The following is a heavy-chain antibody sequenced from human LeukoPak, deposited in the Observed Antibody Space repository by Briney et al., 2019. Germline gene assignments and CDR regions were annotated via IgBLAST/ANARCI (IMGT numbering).Heavy chain of an antibody. V-gene: IGHV3-33*06. D-gene: IGHD3-16*01. CDR3: AKDKDYGYYMDV. Sequence: GGSLRLSCAASGFTFSSYGMHWVRQAPGKGLEWVAVIWYDGSDKYYADSVRGRFTISRDNSKNTLYLQMNSLRAEDTAVYYCAKDKDYGYYMDVWGKGTTVTVSS. CDR2: IWYDGSDK. J-gene: IGHJ6*03. CDR1: GFTFSSYG.